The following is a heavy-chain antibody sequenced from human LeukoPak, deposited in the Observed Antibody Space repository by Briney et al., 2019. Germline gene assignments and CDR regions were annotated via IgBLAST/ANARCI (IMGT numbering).Heavy chain of an antibody. CDR1: GGSISNYY. CDR2: IYTSGST. J-gene: IGHJ2*01. CDR3: ARVPTGEYFDL. Sequence: SETLSLTCTVSGGSISNYYWSWIRQSAGKGLEWIGRIYTSGSTNYNPSVKSRVTMSVDTSKNQFSLKLRSVTAADTAVYYCARVPTGEYFDLWGRGTLVTVSS. D-gene: IGHD7-27*01. V-gene: IGHV4-4*07.